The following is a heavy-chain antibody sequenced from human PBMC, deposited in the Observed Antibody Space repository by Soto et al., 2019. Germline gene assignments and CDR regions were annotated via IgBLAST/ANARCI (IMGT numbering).Heavy chain of an antibody. V-gene: IGHV4-59*13. CDR1: GGSISSYY. CDR3: ARDTTYYYGNSGYRDLFDP. D-gene: IGHD3-22*01. Sequence: SGTVSLTCTVSGGSISSYYRSWIRQPPGKGLEWIGYIYYSGSTTYNPSLKSRVTISVDTSKNQFSLKLSSVTAADTAVYYCARDTTYYYGNSGYRDLFDPCGQRTLVTVSS. CDR2: IYYSGST. J-gene: IGHJ5*02.